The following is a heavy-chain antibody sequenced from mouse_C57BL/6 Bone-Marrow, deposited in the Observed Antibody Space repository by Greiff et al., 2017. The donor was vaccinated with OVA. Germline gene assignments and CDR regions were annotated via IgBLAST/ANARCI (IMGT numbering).Heavy chain of an antibody. CDR3: ASLITTVVAPYFDV. Sequence: VKLVESGPGLVAPSQSLSITCTVSGFSLTSYAISWVRQPPGKGLEWLGVIWTGGGTNYNSALKSRLSISKDNSKSQVFLKMNSLQTDDTARYYCASLITTVVAPYFDVWGTGTTVTVSS. V-gene: IGHV2-9-1*01. D-gene: IGHD1-1*01. CDR2: IWTGGGT. J-gene: IGHJ1*03. CDR1: GFSLTSYA.